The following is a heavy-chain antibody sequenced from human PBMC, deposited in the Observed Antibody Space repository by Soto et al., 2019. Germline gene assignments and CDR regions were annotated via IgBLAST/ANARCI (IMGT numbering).Heavy chain of an antibody. V-gene: IGHV4-59*01. CDR1: GGSIRSYY. CDR2: IYYSGST. J-gene: IGHJ4*02. CDR3: ARLSRAAAATETDY. Sequence: SETLSLTCTVSGGSIRSYYWSWIRQPPGKGLEWIGYIYYSGSTNCNPSLKSRVTISVDTSKNQFSLKLSSVTAADTAVYYCARLSRAAAATETDYWGQGTLVTSPQ. D-gene: IGHD6-13*01.